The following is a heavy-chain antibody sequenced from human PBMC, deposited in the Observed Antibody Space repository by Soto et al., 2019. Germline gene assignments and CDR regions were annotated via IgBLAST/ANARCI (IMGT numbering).Heavy chain of an antibody. J-gene: IGHJ4*02. V-gene: IGHV1-18*01. CDR3: ARDFTKSSSWPYYFDY. CDR2: ISAYSGST. CDR1: GHTFTTYG. D-gene: IGHD6-13*01. Sequence: ASVKVSCKASGHTFTTYGISWVRQAPGQGLEWMGWISAYSGSTKFAQKLQDRVTMTTDTSTTTAYMELRSLTSDDTAVYYCARDFTKSSSWPYYFDYWGQGTLVTVSS.